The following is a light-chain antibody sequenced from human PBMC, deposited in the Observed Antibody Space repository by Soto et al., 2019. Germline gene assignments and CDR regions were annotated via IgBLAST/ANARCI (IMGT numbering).Light chain of an antibody. CDR1: QGVTTN. J-gene: IGKJ5*01. V-gene: IGKV3-15*01. CDR3: QQYNNWPFS. CDR2: DVS. Sequence: EIIMTQSPGTLSVSPGERATLSCRAAQGVTTNFAWYQQKSGQSPRLLIYDVSNRATGVPARFSGSGSETDFTLTISGLRSEDSAVYFCQQYNNWPFSFGLGTRLEIK.